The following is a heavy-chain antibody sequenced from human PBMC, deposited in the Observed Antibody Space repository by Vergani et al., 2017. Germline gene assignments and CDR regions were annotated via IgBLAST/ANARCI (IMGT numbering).Heavy chain of an antibody. CDR3: AKEGYYGSGSYYNPYFYYYYMDV. V-gene: IGHV3-23*04. D-gene: IGHD3-10*01. CDR1: GFTFSSYS. CDR2: VSGNGGRT. Sequence: EVQLVESGGGLVQPGGSLRLSCAASGFTFSSYSMNWVRQAPGKGLEWVSAVSGNGGRTYYADSVKGRFTISRDNSKNTLYLQMNSLRAEDTAVYYCAKEGYYGSGSYYNPYFYYYYMDVWGKGTTVTVSS. J-gene: IGHJ6*03.